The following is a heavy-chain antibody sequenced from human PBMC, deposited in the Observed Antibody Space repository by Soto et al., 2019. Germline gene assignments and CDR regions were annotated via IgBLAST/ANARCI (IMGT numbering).Heavy chain of an antibody. V-gene: IGHV1-69*06. J-gene: IGHJ6*02. D-gene: IGHD6-6*01. CDR1: GGTFSSYA. Sequence: AASVKVSCKASGGTFSSYAISWVRQAPGQGLEWMGGIIPIFGTANYAQKFQGRVTITADKSTSTAYMELSSLRSEDTAVYYCASGNSIAARPDYYYYYGMDVWGQGTTVTVSS. CDR2: IIPIFGTA. CDR3: ASGNSIAARPDYYYYYGMDV.